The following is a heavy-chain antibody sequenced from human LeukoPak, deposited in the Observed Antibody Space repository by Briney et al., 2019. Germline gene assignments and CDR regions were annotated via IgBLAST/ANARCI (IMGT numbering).Heavy chain of an antibody. Sequence: ASEKVSCKASGNSGDSFNTHGVSWVRQAPGQRLEGMGGIIPMFPTAQYSQKFQGRIKISADKSTTTAYMELSGLTFEDTAVYFCAREANTTTRYFDPWGGGTLVIVSP. V-gene: IGHV1-69*06. CDR1: GNSGDSFNTHG. J-gene: IGHJ2*01. D-gene: IGHD1-14*01. CDR2: IIPMFPTA. CDR3: AREANTTTRYFDP.